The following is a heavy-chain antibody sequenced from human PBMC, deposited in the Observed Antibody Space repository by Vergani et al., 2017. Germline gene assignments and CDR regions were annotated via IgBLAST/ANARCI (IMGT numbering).Heavy chain of an antibody. CDR3: VRDQVTMRRGSDALDI. Sequence: EVQLVESGGDLVQPGRSLRLSCTASGFTFGYYAMDWFRQAPGQGLEWVGGIRSKAYGQATIYAASVKGRVTISRDDSKSIAYLQRNNLQTEDTAMYYCVRDQVTMRRGSDALDIWGQGTMVTVSS. D-gene: IGHD3-10*01. J-gene: IGHJ3*02. CDR1: GFTFGYYA. V-gene: IGHV3-49*03. CDR2: IRSKAYGQAT.